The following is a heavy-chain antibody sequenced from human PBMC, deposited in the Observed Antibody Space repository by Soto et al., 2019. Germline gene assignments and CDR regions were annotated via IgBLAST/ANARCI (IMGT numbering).Heavy chain of an antibody. V-gene: IGHV3-66*01. D-gene: IGHD2-15*01. Sequence: EVQLVESGGGLVQPGESLRLSCAASGFTVGSKYMSWVRQAPGKGLEWVSLIQSGGSTYYAGSVKGRFTISRDNSENTIFLQMNRLRVEDTAVYYRTRGDGHCSGGSCDVVSMDVWGTGTTVHGSA. J-gene: IGHJ6*04. CDR3: TRGDGHCSGGSCDVVSMDV. CDR1: GFTVGSKY. CDR2: IQSGGST.